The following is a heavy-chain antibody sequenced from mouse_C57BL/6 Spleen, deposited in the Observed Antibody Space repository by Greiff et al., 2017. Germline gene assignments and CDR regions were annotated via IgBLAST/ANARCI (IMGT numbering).Heavy chain of an antibody. CDR1: GYTFTSYW. CDR3: ARGGYDYEGAWFAY. J-gene: IGHJ3*01. Sequence: QVQLQQPGTELVKPGASVKLSCKASGYTFTSYWMHWVKQRPGQGLEWIGNINPSNGGTNYNEKFKSKATLTVDKSSSTAYMQLSSLTSEDSAVYYGARGGYDYEGAWFAYWGQGTLVTVSA. D-gene: IGHD2-4*01. CDR2: INPSNGGT. V-gene: IGHV1-53*01.